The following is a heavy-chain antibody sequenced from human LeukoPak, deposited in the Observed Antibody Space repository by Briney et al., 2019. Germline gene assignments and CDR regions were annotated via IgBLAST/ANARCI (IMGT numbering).Heavy chain of an antibody. D-gene: IGHD5-24*01. Sequence: RSSQTLSLTCTVSGGSISSGDYYWSWIRQPPGKGLEWIGYIYFNGSTYYNPSLKSRVIMSVDTSKNQFSLKLSSVTAADTAVYYCARGGWLQPDAFDIWGQGTMVTVSS. CDR2: IYFNGST. V-gene: IGHV4-30-4*01. J-gene: IGHJ3*02. CDR1: GGSISSGDYY. CDR3: ARGGWLQPDAFDI.